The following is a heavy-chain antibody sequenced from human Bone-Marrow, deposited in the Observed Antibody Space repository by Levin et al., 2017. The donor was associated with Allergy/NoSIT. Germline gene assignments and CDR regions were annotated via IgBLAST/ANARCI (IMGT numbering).Heavy chain of an antibody. Sequence: GGSLRLSCAASGFTFDAYAMHWVRQAPGKGLEWVSGISWNSGSIGYADSVKGRFTISRDNAKNSLYLQMNSLRAEDTALYYCAKDWARKAYSYYNGMDVWGQGTTVTVSS. D-gene: IGHD6-6*01. J-gene: IGHJ6*02. CDR2: ISWNSGSI. CDR3: AKDWARKAYSYYNGMDV. CDR1: GFTFDAYA. V-gene: IGHV3-9*01.